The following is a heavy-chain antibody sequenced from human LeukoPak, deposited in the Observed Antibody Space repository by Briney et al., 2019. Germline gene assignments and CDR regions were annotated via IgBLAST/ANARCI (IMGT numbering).Heavy chain of an antibody. Sequence: SETLSLTCTVSGGSISSYYWSWIRQPPGKGLEWIGYIYYSGSTNYNPSLKSRVTISVDTSKNQFSLKLSSVTAADTAVYYCARGWSSYDFWSGPPDYWGQGTLVTVSS. CDR1: GGSISSYY. CDR2: IYYSGST. V-gene: IGHV4-59*01. D-gene: IGHD3-3*01. CDR3: ARGWSSYDFWSGPPDY. J-gene: IGHJ4*02.